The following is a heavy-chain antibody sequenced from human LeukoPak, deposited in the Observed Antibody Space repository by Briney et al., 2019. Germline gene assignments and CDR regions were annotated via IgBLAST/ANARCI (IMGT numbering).Heavy chain of an antibody. CDR2: INHSGST. CDR3: ARHASIEAPYNYYGMDV. D-gene: IGHD6-6*01. V-gene: IGHV4-34*01. J-gene: IGHJ6*02. Sequence: SETLSLTCAVYGGSFSGYYWSWIRQPPGKGLEWIGEINHSGSTNYNPSLKSRVTIPVDTSKNQFFLKLSSVTAADTAVYYCARHASIEAPYNYYGMDVGGQGTTVTVPS. CDR1: GGSFSGYY.